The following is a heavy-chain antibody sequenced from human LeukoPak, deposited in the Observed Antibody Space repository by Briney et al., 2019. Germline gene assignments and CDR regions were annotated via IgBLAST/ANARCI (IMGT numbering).Heavy chain of an antibody. CDR2: ISSSSTI. D-gene: IGHD6-13*01. CDR3: ARDYSSSSGKHAFDI. J-gene: IGHJ3*02. CDR1: GFTFSTYS. Sequence: QPGGSLRLSCAASGFTFSTYSMNWVRQAPGKGLEWISYISSSSTIYYADSVKGRFTISRDNAKNSLYLQMNSLRAEDTAVYYCARDYSSSSGKHAFDIWGQGTMVTVSS. V-gene: IGHV3-48*01.